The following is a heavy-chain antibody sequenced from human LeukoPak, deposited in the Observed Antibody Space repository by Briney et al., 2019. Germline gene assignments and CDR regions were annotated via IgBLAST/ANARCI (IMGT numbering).Heavy chain of an antibody. CDR2: FDPKDGET. CDR3: ATGWVDDSSGYYWKFFDY. J-gene: IGHJ4*02. Sequence: ASVKVSCKVSGYTLTELSMHWVRQAPGKGLEWMGSFDPKDGETIYAQKFQGRVTMTEDTSTDTAYMELSSLRSEDTAVYYCATGWVDDSSGYYWKFFDYWGQGTLVTVSS. CDR1: GYTLTELS. D-gene: IGHD3-22*01. V-gene: IGHV1-24*01.